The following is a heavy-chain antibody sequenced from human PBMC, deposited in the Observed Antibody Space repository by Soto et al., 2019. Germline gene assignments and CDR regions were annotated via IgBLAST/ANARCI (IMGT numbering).Heavy chain of an antibody. J-gene: IGHJ6*02. CDR2: ISGSGGST. V-gene: IGHV3-23*01. CDR1: GFTFSSYA. CDR3: AKSSRDFWSRYYYYYGMDV. Sequence: GGSLRLSCAASGFTFSSYAMSWVRQAPGKGLEWVSAISGSGGSTYYADSVKGRFTISRDNSKNTLYLQMNSLRAEDTAVYYCAKSSRDFWSRYYYYYGMDVWGQGTTVTVSS. D-gene: IGHD3-3*01.